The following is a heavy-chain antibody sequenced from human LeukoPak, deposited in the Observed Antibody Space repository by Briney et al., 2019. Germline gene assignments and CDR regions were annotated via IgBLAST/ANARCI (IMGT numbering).Heavy chain of an antibody. CDR2: IYYSGST. D-gene: IGHD5-12*01. CDR3: ARVTYSGYDLGFFDY. CDR1: GGSISSYY. J-gene: IGHJ4*02. Sequence: SETLSLTCTVSGGSISSYYWSWIRQPPGKGLEWIGYIYYSGSTNYNPSLKSRVTISVDTSKNQFSLKVNSVTAGDTALYYCARVTYSGYDLGFFDYWGQGTLVTVSS. V-gene: IGHV4-59*01.